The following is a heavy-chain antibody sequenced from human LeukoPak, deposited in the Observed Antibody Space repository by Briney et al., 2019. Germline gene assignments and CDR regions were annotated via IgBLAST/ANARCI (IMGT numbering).Heavy chain of an antibody. D-gene: IGHD3-10*02. V-gene: IGHV4-31*03. CDR3: AQMRGGVPHPVRGVIDY. J-gene: IGHJ4*02. Sequence: TLSLTCTVSGGSISSGGYYWSWIRQHPGKGLEWIGYIYYSGSTYYNPSLKSRVTISVDTSKNQFSLKLSSVTAADTAVYYCAQMRGGVPHPVRGVIDYWGQGTLVTVSS. CDR1: GGSISSGGYY. CDR2: IYYSGST.